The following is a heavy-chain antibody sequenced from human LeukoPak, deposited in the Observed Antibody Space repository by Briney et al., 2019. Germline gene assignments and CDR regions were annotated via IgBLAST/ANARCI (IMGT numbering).Heavy chain of an antibody. J-gene: IGHJ4*02. Sequence: GGSLRLSCAASGFTFSSYSMNWVRQALGKGLEWVSYISSSSSTIYYADSVKGRFTISRDNAKNSLYLQMNSLRAEDTAVYYCARESRRYCSSTSCYSVYWGQGTLVTVSS. D-gene: IGHD2-2*01. V-gene: IGHV3-48*01. CDR1: GFTFSSYS. CDR3: ARESRRYCSSTSCYSVY. CDR2: ISSSSSTI.